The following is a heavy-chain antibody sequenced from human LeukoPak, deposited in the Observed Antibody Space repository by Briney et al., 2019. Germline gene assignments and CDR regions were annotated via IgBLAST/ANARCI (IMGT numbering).Heavy chain of an antibody. Sequence: GASVKVSCKASGYTFTSYAMHWVRQAPGQRLEWMGWINAGNGNTKYSQKFQGRVTITRDTSASTAYMELSSLRSEDTAVYYCARGPGSSSWYDQYNWFDPWGQGTLVTVSS. CDR3: ARGPGSSSWYDQYNWFDP. J-gene: IGHJ5*02. CDR2: INAGNGNT. D-gene: IGHD6-13*01. V-gene: IGHV1-3*01. CDR1: GYTFTSYA.